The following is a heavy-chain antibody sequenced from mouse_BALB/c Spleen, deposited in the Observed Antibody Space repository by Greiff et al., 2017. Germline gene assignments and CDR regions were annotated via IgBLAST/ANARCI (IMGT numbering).Heavy chain of an antibody. J-gene: IGHJ4*01. Sequence: VKVVESGPGLVAPSQSLSITCTVSGFSLTGYGVNWVRQPPGKGLEWLGMIWGDGSTDYNSALKSRLSISKDNSKSQVFLKMNSLQADDTAIYYCARNDRYDGYAMDYWGQGTSVTVSS. CDR2: IWGDGST. V-gene: IGHV2-6-7*01. CDR3: ARNDRYDGYAMDY. CDR1: GFSLTGYG. D-gene: IGHD2-14*01.